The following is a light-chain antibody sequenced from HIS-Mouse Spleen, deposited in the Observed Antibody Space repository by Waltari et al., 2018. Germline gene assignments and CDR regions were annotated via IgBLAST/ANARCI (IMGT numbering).Light chain of an antibody. V-gene: IGLV2-14*01. CDR3: SSYTSSSTWV. Sequence: QSALTQSASVSGSPGLSITIPCTGTITYVGGSNYVSWYQQHPAKAPKLMIYEVSNRPSGVSNRFSGSKSGNTASLTISGLQAEDEADYYCSSYTSSSTWVFGGGTKLTVL. CDR2: EVS. J-gene: IGLJ3*02. CDR1: ITYVGGSNY.